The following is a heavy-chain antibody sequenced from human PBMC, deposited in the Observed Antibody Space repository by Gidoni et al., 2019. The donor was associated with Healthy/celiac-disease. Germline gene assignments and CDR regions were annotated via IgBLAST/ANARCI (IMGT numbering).Heavy chain of an antibody. CDR2: INHSGST. J-gene: IGHJ4*02. Sequence: QVQLQQWGAGLLKPSETLSLTCAVYGGSFSGYYWSWIRQPPGKGLEWIGEINHSGSTNYNPSLKSRVTISVDTSKNQFSLKLSSVTAADTAVYYCARGWRLARYSYWGQGTLVTVSS. CDR1: GGSFSGYY. CDR3: ARGWRLARYSY. D-gene: IGHD2-15*01. V-gene: IGHV4-34*01.